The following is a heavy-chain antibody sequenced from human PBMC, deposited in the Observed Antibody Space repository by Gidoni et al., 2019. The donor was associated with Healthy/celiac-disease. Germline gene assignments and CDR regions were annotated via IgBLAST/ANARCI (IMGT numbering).Heavy chain of an antibody. V-gene: IGHV3-23*01. CDR1: GFTFSSYA. D-gene: IGHD2-2*02. CDR3: AKEVVVVPAAINYFDY. Sequence: EVQLLESGGGLVQPGGSLRLSCAASGFTFSSYAMSWVRQAPGKGLEWVSGISGSGGSTYYADSVKGRFTISRDNSKNTLYLQMNSLRAEDTAVYYCAKEVVVVPAAINYFDYWGQGTLVTVSS. CDR2: ISGSGGST. J-gene: IGHJ4*02.